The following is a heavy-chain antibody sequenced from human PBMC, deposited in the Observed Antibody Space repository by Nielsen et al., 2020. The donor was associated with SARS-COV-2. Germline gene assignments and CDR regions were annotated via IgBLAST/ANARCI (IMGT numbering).Heavy chain of an antibody. D-gene: IGHD1-26*01. Sequence: WIRQSPSRGLEWLGRTYYRSKWYNDYAVSVKSRITINPDTSKNQFSLHLNSVTPKDTAVYYCAKVTQGGATDYYYYGMDVWGQGTTVTVSS. CDR2: TYYRSKWYN. V-gene: IGHV6-1*01. CDR3: AKVTQGGATDYYYYGMDV. J-gene: IGHJ6*02.